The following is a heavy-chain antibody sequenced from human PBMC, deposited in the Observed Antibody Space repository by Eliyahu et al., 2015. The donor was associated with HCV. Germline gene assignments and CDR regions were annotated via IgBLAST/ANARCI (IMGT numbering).Heavy chain of an antibody. CDR3: AREVGYCSSTSCSEDNY. CDR2: IKANTGNP. CDR1: GYVFNHYG. Sequence: QVQLVQSGSELKKPGASVKVSYKASGYVFNHYGMTWVRQAPGQGLEWMGWIKANTGNPRYAQGFTGRFVFSLDTSVSTAYLQISGLKAEDTAVYYCAREVGYCSSTSCSEDNYWGQGTLVTVSS. V-gene: IGHV7-4-1*02. D-gene: IGHD2-2*01. J-gene: IGHJ4*02.